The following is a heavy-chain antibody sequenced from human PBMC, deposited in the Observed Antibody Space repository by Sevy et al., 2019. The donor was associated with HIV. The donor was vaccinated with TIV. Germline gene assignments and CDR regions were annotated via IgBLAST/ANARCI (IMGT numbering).Heavy chain of an antibody. J-gene: IGHJ3*02. CDR3: ASDPEGRRITMVRGVIITVGAFDI. V-gene: IGHV4-38-2*02. D-gene: IGHD3-10*01. CDR2: IYHSGST. CDR1: GYSISSGYY. Sequence: SETLSLTCTVSGYSISSGYYWGWIRQPPGKGLEWIGSIYHSGSTYYNPSLKSRVTISVDTSKNQFSLKLSSVTAADTAVYYCASDPEGRRITMVRGVIITVGAFDIWGQGTMVTVSS.